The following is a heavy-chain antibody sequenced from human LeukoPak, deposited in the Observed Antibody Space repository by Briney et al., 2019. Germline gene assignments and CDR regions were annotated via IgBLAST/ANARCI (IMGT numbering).Heavy chain of an antibody. D-gene: IGHD3-3*01. J-gene: IGHJ4*02. CDR3: ARDAYYDFWSGYPRYFDY. V-gene: IGHV3-7*01. CDR1: GVNFSSYW. CDR2: IKQDGSEE. Sequence: GGSLRLSCAVSGVNFSSYWMSWVRQAPGKGLEWVTNIKQDGSEEYYVDSVKGRFTISTDNAKNSLYLQMNSLRAEDTAVYYCARDAYYDFWSGYPRYFDYWGQGTLVTVSS.